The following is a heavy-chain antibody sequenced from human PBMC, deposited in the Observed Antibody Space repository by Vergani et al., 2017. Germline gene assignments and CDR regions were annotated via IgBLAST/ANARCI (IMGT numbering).Heavy chain of an antibody. CDR2: IYHSGST. D-gene: IGHD5-24*01. V-gene: IGHV4-38-2*01. J-gene: IGHJ4*02. CDR1: GYSISSGSY. CDR3: ARVEMASIGTD. Sequence: QVQLQESGPGLVKPSETLSLPCAVSGYSISSGSYWGWIRQPPGKGLEWIGSIYHSGSTYYSPSLKSRVTMSVDTSKNQFSLKMRSVTAADTAVYYCARVEMASIGTDWGQGTLVTVSS.